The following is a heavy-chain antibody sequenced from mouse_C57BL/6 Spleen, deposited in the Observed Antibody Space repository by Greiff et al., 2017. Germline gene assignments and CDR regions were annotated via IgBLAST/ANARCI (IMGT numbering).Heavy chain of an antibody. CDR2: INYDGSST. J-gene: IGHJ2*01. D-gene: IGHD2-4*01. V-gene: IGHV5-16*01. Sequence: EVMLVESEGGLVQPGSSMKLSCTASGFTFSDYYMAWVRQVPEKGLEWVANINYDGSSTYYLDSLKSRFIISRDNAKNILYLQMSSLKSEDTATYYCAREGPDDYGDFDYWGQGTTLTVSS. CDR1: GFTFSDYY. CDR3: AREGPDDYGDFDY.